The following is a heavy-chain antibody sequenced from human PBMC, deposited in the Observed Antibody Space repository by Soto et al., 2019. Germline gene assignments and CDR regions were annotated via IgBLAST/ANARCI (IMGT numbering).Heavy chain of an antibody. Sequence: PGGSLRLSCAASGFTFSSYSMNWVREAPGKGLEWVSYIGSSSITIYYADSVKCRFTISRDNGKDSMYLQMNRMRVEDTGVYYCASRGAVGDPDAFDVWGQGTMVTVSS. CDR1: GFTFSSYS. CDR2: IGSSSITI. D-gene: IGHD2-21*01. V-gene: IGHV3-48*01. CDR3: ASRGAVGDPDAFDV. J-gene: IGHJ3*01.